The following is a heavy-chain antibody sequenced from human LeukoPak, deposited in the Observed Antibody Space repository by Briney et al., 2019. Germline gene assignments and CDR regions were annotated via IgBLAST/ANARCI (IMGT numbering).Heavy chain of an antibody. Sequence: SETLSLTCTVSGGSLTSTSHYWDWVRQPPGKGLEWLGSIYSSGSTYYNPSLKSRVTVSFDTSKNQFSLSLTSVTAADTAVYYCTKRRGYSFGFDYYYMDIWGKGTTVTISS. J-gene: IGHJ6*03. CDR3: TKRRGYSFGFDYYYMDI. CDR1: GGSLTSTSHY. D-gene: IGHD5-18*01. V-gene: IGHV4-39*01. CDR2: IYSSGST.